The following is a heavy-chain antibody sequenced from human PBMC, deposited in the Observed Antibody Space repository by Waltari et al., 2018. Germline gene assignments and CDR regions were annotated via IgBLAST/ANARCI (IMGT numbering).Heavy chain of an antibody. CDR3: ATAYRYCSGGSCSFDI. CDR2: IYPGDSDT. J-gene: IGHJ3*02. D-gene: IGHD2-15*01. V-gene: IGHV5-51*01. CDR1: GYSFTSYW. Sequence: EVQLVQSGAEVKKPGESLKISCKGSGYSFTSYWIGWVRQIPGKGLEWMGIIYPGDSDTRYSPSFQGQVTISADKSISTAYLQWSSLKASDTAMYYCATAYRYCSGGSCSFDIWGQGTMVTVSS.